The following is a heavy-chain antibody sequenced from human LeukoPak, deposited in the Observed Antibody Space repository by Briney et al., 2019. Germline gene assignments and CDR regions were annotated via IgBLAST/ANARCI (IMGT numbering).Heavy chain of an antibody. CDR1: GGSISSSNW. J-gene: IGHJ4*02. CDR2: IYHSGST. V-gene: IGHV4-4*02. CDR3: ARISAGWSSYYFDY. D-gene: IGHD2-15*01. Sequence: SETLSLTCTVSGGSISSSNWWSWVRQPSGKGLEWIGEIYHSGSTNYNPSLKSRVTISVDKSKNQFSLKLSSVTAADTAVYYCARISAGWSSYYFDYWGQGTLVTVSS.